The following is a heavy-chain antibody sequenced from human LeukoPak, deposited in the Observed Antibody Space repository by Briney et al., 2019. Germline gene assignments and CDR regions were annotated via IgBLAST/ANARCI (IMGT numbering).Heavy chain of an antibody. D-gene: IGHD5-12*01. CDR3: ARGSLGYSFGFSV. V-gene: IGHV3-7*03. CDR2: IKQDGSDK. Sequence: GGSLRLSCAASGFTFTSYWMNWVRQFPGKGLEWVANIKQDGSDKYYVDSVKGRFTISRDNAKNSVDLQMNSLRVEDTAVYFCARGSLGYSFGFSVWGQGATVTVSS. CDR1: GFTFTSYW. J-gene: IGHJ3*01.